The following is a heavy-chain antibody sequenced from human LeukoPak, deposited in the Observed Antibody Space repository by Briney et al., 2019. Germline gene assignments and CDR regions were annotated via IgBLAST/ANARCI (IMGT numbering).Heavy chain of an antibody. CDR1: GFSFRIYW. J-gene: IGHJ4*02. Sequence: VGTLRLSCAASGFSFRIYWMSCVRDAPGKGRERVVNIKQDGRDKYYVDSVKGRFTISRDNAKNSLYLQMNSVRAEDTAVDYCVTVPVVVWGQGTLVTVS. CDR2: IKQDGRDK. CDR3: VTVPVVV. V-gene: IGHV3-7*01.